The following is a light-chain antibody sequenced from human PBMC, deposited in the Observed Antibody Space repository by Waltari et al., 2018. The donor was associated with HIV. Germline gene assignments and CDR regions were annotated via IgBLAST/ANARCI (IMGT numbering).Light chain of an antibody. CDR2: WAS. CDR3: QQYYSTPYT. CDR1: QSVLYSSKHKNY. J-gene: IGKJ2*01. V-gene: IGKV4-1*01. Sequence: DIVMTQSPDSMAVYLGERATINCKSSQSVLYSSKHKNYLATPQQKPVQPPKMLSYWASTREAWVPDRFSGSGSGTDFTLTISSLQAEDVAVYYCQQYYSTPYTFGQGTKLEIK.